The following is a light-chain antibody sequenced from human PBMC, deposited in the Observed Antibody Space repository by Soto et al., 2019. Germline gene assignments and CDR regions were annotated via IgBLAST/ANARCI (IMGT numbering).Light chain of an antibody. V-gene: IGKV2-30*01. CDR2: KVS. J-gene: IGKJ1*01. CDR1: QSLVSGDGNTY. Sequence: DVVMTQSPLSLPVTLGQPASISCKSSQSLVSGDGNTYLSWFQQRPGQSPRRLIYKVSNRDSGVPGRFGGRGSGTDFTLEISRVEDDDVGLYYCFQFTHGRPWTLAQRTKVHLK. CDR3: FQFTHGRPWT.